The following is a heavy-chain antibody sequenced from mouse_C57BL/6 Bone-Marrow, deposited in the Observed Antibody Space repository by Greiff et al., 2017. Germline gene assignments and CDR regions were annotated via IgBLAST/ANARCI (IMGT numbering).Heavy chain of an antibody. CDR2: T. CDR3: AYYSNYEREMDY. J-gene: IGHJ4*01. V-gene: IGHV1-22*01. Sequence: TSYNQKFKGKATLTVNKSSSTAYMELRSLTSEDSAVYYCAYYSNYEREMDYWGQGTSVTVSS. D-gene: IGHD2-5*01.